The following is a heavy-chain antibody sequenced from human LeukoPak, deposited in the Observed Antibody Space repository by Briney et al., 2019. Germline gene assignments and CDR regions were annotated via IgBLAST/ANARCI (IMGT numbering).Heavy chain of an antibody. CDR3: ARDRIKHYYDSSGYELDY. V-gene: IGHV1-69*05. CDR1: GGTFSSHA. CDR2: IIPIFGTA. J-gene: IGHJ4*02. D-gene: IGHD3-22*01. Sequence: SVKVSCKASGGTFSSHAISWVRQAPGQGLEWMGGIIPIFGTANYAQKFQGRVTITTDESTSTAYMELSSLRSEDTAVYYCARDRIKHYYDSSGYELDYWGQGTLVTVSS.